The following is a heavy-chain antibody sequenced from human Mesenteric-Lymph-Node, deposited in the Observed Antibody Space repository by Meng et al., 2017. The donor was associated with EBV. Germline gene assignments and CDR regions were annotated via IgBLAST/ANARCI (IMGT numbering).Heavy chain of an antibody. J-gene: IGHJ4*01. V-gene: IGHV1-46*01. CDR2: INPSGDST. CDR3: ASTANPYGDLNPLDY. Sequence: QVQLVQSGAEVKKPGDSVKISCKASGYTFTNYWMHWVRQAPGQGLEWVGLINPSGDSTSFAQNFQGRVTMTRDTSTSTVYMELTSLGSDDTAVYYCASTANPYGDLNPLDYWGHGTLVTVSS. D-gene: IGHD4-17*01. CDR1: GYTFTNYW.